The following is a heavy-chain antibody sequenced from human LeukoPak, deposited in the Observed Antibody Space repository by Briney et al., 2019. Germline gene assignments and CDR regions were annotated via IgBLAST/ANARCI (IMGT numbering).Heavy chain of an antibody. Sequence: ASVKVSCKASGYTFTGYYIHWVRQAPGQVLAWMGWINPSSGGTNYPQKFQGRVTMTRDASISTAYMELSSLRSDDAAVYYCARVKNFYDSSGSLDYWGQGTLVTVSS. D-gene: IGHD3-22*01. V-gene: IGHV1-2*02. CDR3: ARVKNFYDSSGSLDY. CDR1: GYTFTGYY. J-gene: IGHJ4*02. CDR2: INPSSGGT.